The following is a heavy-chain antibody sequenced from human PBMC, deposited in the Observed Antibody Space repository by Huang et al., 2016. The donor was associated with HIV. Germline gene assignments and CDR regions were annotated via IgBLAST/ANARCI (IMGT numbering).Heavy chain of an antibody. Sequence: QVHLVQSGAEVKRPGASVKVSCKASGYAFTGYYMHWVRQAPGQGLEWMGGIKPNSGGTNYAQKFKGRVTMTSDTSITTAYMELSSLRSDDAAVYYCARDGYYDTPEDAFDIWGQGTMVTVSS. CDR1: GYAFTGYY. J-gene: IGHJ3*02. CDR2: IKPNSGGT. CDR3: ARDGYYDTPEDAFDI. V-gene: IGHV1-2*02. D-gene: IGHD3-22*01.